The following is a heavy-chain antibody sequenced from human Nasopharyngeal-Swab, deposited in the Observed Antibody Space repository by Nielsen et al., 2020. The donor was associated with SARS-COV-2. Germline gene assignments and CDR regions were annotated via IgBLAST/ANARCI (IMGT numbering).Heavy chain of an antibody. Sequence: GRQAPGKGLEWMGEIYHSGSTNDNPSLKSRVTISVDNSKNQFSLSLSSVTAADTAVYYCASLLTYYDFWSGYLNYYYMDVWGKGTTVTVSS. CDR2: IYHSGST. V-gene: IGHV4-4*02. D-gene: IGHD3-3*01. CDR3: ASLLTYYDFWSGYLNYYYMDV. J-gene: IGHJ6*03.